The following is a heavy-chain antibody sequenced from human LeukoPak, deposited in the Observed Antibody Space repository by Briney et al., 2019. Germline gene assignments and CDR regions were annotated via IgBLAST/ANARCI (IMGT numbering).Heavy chain of an antibody. CDR3: ASCTRYNWNRNAFDI. CDR2: IYTSGST. CDR1: GGSISSYY. Sequence: SETLSLTCTVSGGSISSYYWSWIRQPAGKGLEWIGRIYTSGSTNYNPSLKSRVTISVDTSKNQFSLKLSSVTAADTAVYYCASCTRYNWNRNAFDIWGQGTMVTVSS. D-gene: IGHD1-20*01. V-gene: IGHV4-4*07. J-gene: IGHJ3*02.